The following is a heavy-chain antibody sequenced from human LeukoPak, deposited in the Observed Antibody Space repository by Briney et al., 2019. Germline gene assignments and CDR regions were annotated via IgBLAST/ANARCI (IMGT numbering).Heavy chain of an antibody. CDR1: GYTFTSYG. J-gene: IGHJ6*03. V-gene: IGHV1-18*01. CDR3: ARGPIIDIAIVPAADEYYYMDV. Sequence: ASVKVSCKASGYTFTSYGITWVRQAPGQGLEWMGCISAYNGNTNDAQTLQGRVTMATDRSTSTAYMELRSLRSDDTAVYYCARGPIIDIAIVPAADEYYYMDVWGKGTTVTVSS. D-gene: IGHD2-2*01. CDR2: ISAYNGNT.